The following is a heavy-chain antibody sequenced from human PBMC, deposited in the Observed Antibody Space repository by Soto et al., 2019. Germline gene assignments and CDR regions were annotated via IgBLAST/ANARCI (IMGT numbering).Heavy chain of an antibody. V-gene: IGHV4-59*01. D-gene: IGHD2-21*02. Sequence: SETLSLTCTVSGGSISSYYWSWIRQPPGKGLEWIGYIYYSGSTNYNPSLKSRVTISVDTSKNQFSLKLSSVTAADTAVYYCARGDPADLDYWGQGTLVTVSS. CDR3: ARGDPADLDY. CDR1: GGSISSYY. J-gene: IGHJ4*02. CDR2: IYYSGST.